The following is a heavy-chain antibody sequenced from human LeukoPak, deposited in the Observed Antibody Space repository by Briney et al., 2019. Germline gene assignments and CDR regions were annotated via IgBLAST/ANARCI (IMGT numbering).Heavy chain of an antibody. CDR1: GGSTSSYY. CDR2: INSRGST. V-gene: IGHV4-59*01. D-gene: IGHD6-19*01. Sequence: PSETLSLTCTVSGGSTSSYYWSWIRQPPGKGLEWIGYINSRGSTNHNPSLNSRVTISVDTSKNQFPLKLTSATVADTAIYYCARDRVGGWYWLDSWGQGTLVTVSS. J-gene: IGHJ5*01. CDR3: ARDRVGGWYWLDS.